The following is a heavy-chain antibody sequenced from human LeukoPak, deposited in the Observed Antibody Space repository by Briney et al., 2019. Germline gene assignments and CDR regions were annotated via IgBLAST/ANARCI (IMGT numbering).Heavy chain of an antibody. CDR2: IYYSGST. V-gene: IGHV4-59*01. J-gene: IGHJ4*02. CDR1: GGSISSYY. D-gene: IGHD1-1*01. Sequence: PSETLSLTCTVSGGSISSYYWSWIRQPPGKGLEWIGYIYYSGSTNYNPSLKSRVTISVDTSKNQFSLKLSSVTAADTAVYYCARELERRLEYYFDYWGQGTLVTVSS. CDR3: ARELERRLEYYFDY.